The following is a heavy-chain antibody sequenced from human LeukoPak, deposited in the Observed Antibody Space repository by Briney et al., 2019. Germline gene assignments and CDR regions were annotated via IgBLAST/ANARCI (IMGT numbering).Heavy chain of an antibody. CDR2: ISGDGGTT. V-gene: IGHV3-23*01. CDR1: GFTFSTYA. J-gene: IGHJ4*02. CDR3: AKPPPDSSSWLFDY. D-gene: IGHD6-13*01. Sequence: GGPLRLSCAASGFTFSTYAMSWVRQSPGKGLEWVSTISGDGGTTYYADSVKGRFTISRDNSKNTLYLQMTSLRVEDTAVYYCAKPPPDSSSWLFDYWGQGTLVTVSS.